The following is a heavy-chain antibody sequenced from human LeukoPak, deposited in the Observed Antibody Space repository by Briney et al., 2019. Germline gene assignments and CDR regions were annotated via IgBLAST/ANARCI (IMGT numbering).Heavy chain of an antibody. V-gene: IGHV3-23*01. CDR2: ISGGGGST. D-gene: IGHD4-23*01. CDR3: AKVRTPLGYYFDY. J-gene: IGHJ4*02. CDR1: GFTFSSYA. Sequence: GGSLRLSCTASGFTFSSYAMNWVRQAPGKGLGWVSGISGGGGSTDYADSVKGRFTISRDNSKNTLYLQMNSLRAEDAAVYYCAKVRTPLGYYFDYWGQGTLVTVSS.